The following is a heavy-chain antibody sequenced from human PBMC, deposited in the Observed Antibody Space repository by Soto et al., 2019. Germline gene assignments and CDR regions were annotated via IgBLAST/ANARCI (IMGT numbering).Heavy chain of an antibody. CDR1: GGSFSGYY. D-gene: IGHD2-2*01. Sequence: SETLSLTCAVYGGSFSGYYWSWIRQPPGKGLEWIGEINHSGSTNYNPSLKSRVTISVDTSKNQFSLKLSSVTAADTAVYYCARRVRGGYYARGVFDIWGQGTMVTVS. CDR2: INHSGST. CDR3: ARRVRGGYYARGVFDI. V-gene: IGHV4-34*01. J-gene: IGHJ3*02.